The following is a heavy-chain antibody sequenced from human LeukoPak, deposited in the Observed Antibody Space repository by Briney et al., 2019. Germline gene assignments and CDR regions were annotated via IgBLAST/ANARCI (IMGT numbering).Heavy chain of an antibody. CDR2: INHSGST. Sequence: PSETLPLTCAVYGGSFSGYYWSWIRQPPGKGLEWIGEINHSGSTNYNPSLKSRVTISVDTSKNQFSLKLSSVTAADTAVYYCARAEPSYYFDYWGQGTLVTVSS. V-gene: IGHV4-34*01. J-gene: IGHJ4*02. D-gene: IGHD1-26*01. CDR3: ARAEPSYYFDY. CDR1: GGSFSGYY.